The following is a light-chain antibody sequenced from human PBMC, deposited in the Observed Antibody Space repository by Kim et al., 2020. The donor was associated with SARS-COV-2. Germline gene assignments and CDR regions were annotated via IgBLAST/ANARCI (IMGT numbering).Light chain of an antibody. CDR3: QQHSKWPPAPS. V-gene: IGKV3-11*01. CDR1: HSIGIS. J-gene: IGKJ3*01. Sequence: PWEGATRSCGASHSIGISLAWYQQTRGQAPRRLIYDAAIRATGMPNRFSGSGSATDFTLCIGGLEPEDFGVYVCQQHSKWPPAPSFGAGTKVDIK. CDR2: DAA.